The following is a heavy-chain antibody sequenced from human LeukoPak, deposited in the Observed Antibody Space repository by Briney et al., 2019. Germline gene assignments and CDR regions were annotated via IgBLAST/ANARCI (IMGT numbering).Heavy chain of an antibody. J-gene: IGHJ6*02. Sequence: GASVKVSCKASGGTFSSYAISWVRQAPGQGLEWMGGIIPIFGTANYAQKFQGRVTITADESTSTAYMELSSLRSEDTAVYYCARGGHTGGWLQLLYYYGMDVWGQGTTVTVSS. CDR1: GGTFSSYA. CDR3: ARGGHTGGWLQLLYYYGMDV. V-gene: IGHV1-69*13. CDR2: IIPIFGTA. D-gene: IGHD5-24*01.